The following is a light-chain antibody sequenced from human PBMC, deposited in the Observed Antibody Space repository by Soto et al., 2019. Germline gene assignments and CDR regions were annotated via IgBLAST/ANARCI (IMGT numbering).Light chain of an antibody. CDR1: QSVSSSY. V-gene: IGKV3-20*01. CDR2: GAS. CDR3: QQYVSLRT. J-gene: IGKJ1*01. Sequence: EIVLTQSPGTLSLSPGERATLSCRASQSVSSSYLAWYQQKPGQAPRLLIYGASSRATGIPDRLSGSGSGTDFTLTISRLEPEDFAVYYCQQYVSLRTFGEGTKVE.